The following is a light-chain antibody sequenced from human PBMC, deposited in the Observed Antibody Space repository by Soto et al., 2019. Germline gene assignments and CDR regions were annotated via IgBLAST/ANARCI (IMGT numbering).Light chain of an antibody. J-gene: IGKJ5*01. V-gene: IGKV1-27*01. CDR3: QNYNSVPVT. CDR2: SAS. Sequence: DIQMTQSPSSLSASVGDRVTITCQASQAIRIYLAWYQQKPGTIPKLLIYSASTLQSRVPSRFSGSGSGTDFTLTISSLQPEDVATYYCQNYNSVPVTFGQGTRLEIK. CDR1: QAIRIY.